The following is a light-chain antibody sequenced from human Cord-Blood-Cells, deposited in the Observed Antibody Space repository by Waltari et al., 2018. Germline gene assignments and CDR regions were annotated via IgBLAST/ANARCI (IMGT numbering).Light chain of an antibody. CDR1: QSISSY. CDR3: QQSYSTPRT. Sequence: DIQMTQSPFSLSASVGDRGTITCRASQSISSYLNWYQQKPGKAPKLLIYAASSLQSGVPSRFSGSGSGTDFTLTISSLQPEDFATYYCQQSYSTPRTFGPGTKVDIK. V-gene: IGKV1-39*01. J-gene: IGKJ3*01. CDR2: AAS.